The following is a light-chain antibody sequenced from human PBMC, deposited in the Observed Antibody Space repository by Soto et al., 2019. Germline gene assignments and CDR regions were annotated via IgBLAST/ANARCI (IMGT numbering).Light chain of an antibody. CDR3: QKYNNVPLT. CDR2: AAS. V-gene: IGKV1-27*01. CDR1: QGISNY. Sequence: DIQMTQSPSSLSASVGDRVTVTCRASQGISNYLAWYQQKPGKIPRLLIYAASTFQSGVPSRFSGSGSGTDFTLTISSLQPEDVATYYCQKYNNVPLTFGGGTKVEIK. J-gene: IGKJ4*01.